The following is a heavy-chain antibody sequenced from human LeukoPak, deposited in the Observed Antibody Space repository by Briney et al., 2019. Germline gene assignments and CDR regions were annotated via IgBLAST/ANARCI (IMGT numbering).Heavy chain of an antibody. CDR2: ISSSSSYI. Sequence: RPGGSLRLSCAASGFTFSSYSMNWVRQAPGKGLEWVSSISSSSSYIYYADSVKGRFTISRDNAKNSLYLQMNSLRAEDTAVYYCAPIAAAGTGYWGQGTLVTVSS. J-gene: IGHJ4*02. CDR3: APIAAAGTGY. CDR1: GFTFSSYS. V-gene: IGHV3-21*01. D-gene: IGHD6-13*01.